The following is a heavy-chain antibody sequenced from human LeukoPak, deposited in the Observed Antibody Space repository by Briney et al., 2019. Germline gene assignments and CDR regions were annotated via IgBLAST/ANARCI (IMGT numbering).Heavy chain of an antibody. CDR2: NHNSGGK. Sequence: NHNSGGKNYAQKFQGRVSMTRDTSISTAYMELSRLRSDDTAVYYCARASSPYSSSWYYFDYWGQGTLVTVSS. V-gene: IGHV1-2*02. CDR3: ARASSPYSSSWYYFDY. D-gene: IGHD6-13*01. J-gene: IGHJ4*02.